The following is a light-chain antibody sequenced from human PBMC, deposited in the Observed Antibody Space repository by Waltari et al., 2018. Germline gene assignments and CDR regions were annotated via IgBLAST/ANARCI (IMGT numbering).Light chain of an antibody. CDR3: SSYAGSNNVV. Sequence: QSALTQPPSASGSPGLSVTISCTGTSSDVGGYSYVSWYQQHPGKAPKLIIFEVFQRPSGVPDRFSGSKSGNTASLTVSGLQAEDEADYYCSSYAGSNNVVFGGGTKLTVL. V-gene: IGLV2-8*01. CDR2: EVF. J-gene: IGLJ2*01. CDR1: SSDVGGYSY.